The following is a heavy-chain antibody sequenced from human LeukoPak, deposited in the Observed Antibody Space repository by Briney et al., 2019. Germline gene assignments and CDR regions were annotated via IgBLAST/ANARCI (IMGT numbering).Heavy chain of an antibody. CDR3: ARERGGYLDY. CDR2: IIPIFGTA. CDR1: GGTFSSYA. D-gene: IGHD2-15*01. J-gene: IGHJ4*02. V-gene: IGHV1-69*13. Sequence: VKVSYKASGGTFSSYAISWVRQAPGQGLEWTGGIIPIFGTANYAQKFQGRVTITADESTSTAYMELSSLRSGDTAVYYCARERGGYLDYWGQGTLVTVSS.